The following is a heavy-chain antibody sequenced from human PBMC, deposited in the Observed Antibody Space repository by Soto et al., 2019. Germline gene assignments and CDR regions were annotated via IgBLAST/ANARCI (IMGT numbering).Heavy chain of an antibody. V-gene: IGHV1-69*13. D-gene: IGHD2-21*02. J-gene: IGHJ3*02. CDR2: IIPIFGTA. Sequence: GASVKVSCKASGGTFSSYAISWVRQAPGQGLEWMGGIIPIFGTANYAQKFQGRVTITADESTSTAYMELSSLRSEDTAVYYCARDVGEHIVVVTAPGAFDIWGQGTLVTVSS. CDR3: ARDVGEHIVVVTAPGAFDI. CDR1: GGTFSSYA.